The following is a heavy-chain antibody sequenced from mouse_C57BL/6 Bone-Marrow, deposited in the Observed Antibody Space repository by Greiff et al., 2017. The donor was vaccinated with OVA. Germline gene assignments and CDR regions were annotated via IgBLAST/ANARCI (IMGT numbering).Heavy chain of an antibody. V-gene: IGHV1-50*01. Sequence: QVQLQQPGAELVKPGASVKLSCKASGYTFTSYWMQWVKQRPGQGLEWIGEIDPSDSYTNYNQKFKGKATLTVDTSSSTAYMQLSSLTSEDSAVYYCASEGYANYGVWFAYWGQGTLVTVSA. J-gene: IGHJ3*01. CDR1: GYTFTSYW. CDR3: ASEGYANYGVWFAY. CDR2: IDPSDSYT. D-gene: IGHD2-1*01.